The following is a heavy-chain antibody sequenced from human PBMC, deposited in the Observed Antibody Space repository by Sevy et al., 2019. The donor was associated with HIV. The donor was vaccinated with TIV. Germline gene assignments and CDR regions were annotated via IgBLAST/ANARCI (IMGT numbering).Heavy chain of an antibody. Sequence: SETLSLTCTVSGGSISSYYWSWIRQPPGKGLEWIGFIYYSGSTNYNPSLKSRVTISVDTSKNQFSLKLSSVTAADTAVYYCARRGLGNWFDPWGQGTLVTVSS. CDR2: IYYSGST. D-gene: IGHD6-19*01. J-gene: IGHJ5*02. CDR3: ARRGLGNWFDP. CDR1: GGSISSYY. V-gene: IGHV4-59*01.